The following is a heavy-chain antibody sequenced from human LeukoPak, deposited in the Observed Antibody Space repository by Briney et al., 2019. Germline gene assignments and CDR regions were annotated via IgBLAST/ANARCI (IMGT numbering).Heavy chain of an antibody. CDR1: GFTVSSNY. CDR2: IYSGGST. V-gene: IGHV3-53*01. Sequence: GGSLRLSCAASGFTVSSNYMSWVRQAPGKGLEWVSVIYSGGSTYYADSVKGRFTISRDNSKNTLYLQMNSLRAEDTAVYYCAREGHDILTGYGYYMDVWGKGTTVTISS. D-gene: IGHD3-9*01. CDR3: AREGHDILTGYGYYMDV. J-gene: IGHJ6*03.